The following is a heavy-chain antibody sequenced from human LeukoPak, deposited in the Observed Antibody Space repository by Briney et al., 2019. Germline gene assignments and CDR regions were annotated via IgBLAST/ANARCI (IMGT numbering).Heavy chain of an antibody. D-gene: IGHD3-16*01. V-gene: IGHV1-18*01. Sequence: ASVKVSCKASGYTFTSYGISWVRQAPGQGLEWMGWISAYNGNTNYAQKLQGRVTMTADTSTSTAYMELRSLRSGDTAVYYCASEFGGTFDYWGQGTLVTVSS. CDR1: GYTFTSYG. J-gene: IGHJ4*02. CDR3: ASEFGGTFDY. CDR2: ISAYNGNT.